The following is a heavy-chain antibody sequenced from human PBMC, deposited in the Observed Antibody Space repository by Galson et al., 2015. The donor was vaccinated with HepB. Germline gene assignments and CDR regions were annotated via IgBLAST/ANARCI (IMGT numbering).Heavy chain of an antibody. Sequence: SLRLSCAAPGFNLKIYEMNWVRQAPGKGLEWISFISDSGSGIFYADSVKGRFTISRDNAKNSLYLQMNSLRAEDTAVYYCARERETTPGVVIPDAFDIWGQGTMVTVSS. CDR1: GFNLKIYE. D-gene: IGHD3-3*01. V-gene: IGHV3-48*03. CDR3: ARERETTPGVVIPDAFDI. J-gene: IGHJ3*02. CDR2: ISDSGSGI.